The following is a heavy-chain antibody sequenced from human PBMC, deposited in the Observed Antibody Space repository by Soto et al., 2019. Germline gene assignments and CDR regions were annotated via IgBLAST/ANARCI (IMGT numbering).Heavy chain of an antibody. V-gene: IGHV1-24*01. CDR2: FDPEDGET. CDR1: GYTLTELS. D-gene: IGHD3-9*01. Sequence: GASVKVSCKVSGYTLTELSMHWVRQAPGKGLEWMGGFDPEDGETIYAQKFQGRVTMTEDTSTDTAYMELSGLRSEDTAVYYCATEEAYYDILTGYYSTDAFDIWGQGTMVTVSS. CDR3: ATEEAYYDILTGYYSTDAFDI. J-gene: IGHJ3*02.